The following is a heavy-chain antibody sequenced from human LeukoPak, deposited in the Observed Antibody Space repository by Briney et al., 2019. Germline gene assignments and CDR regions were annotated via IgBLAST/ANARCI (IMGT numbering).Heavy chain of an antibody. D-gene: IGHD5-12*01. J-gene: IGHJ4*02. Sequence: GGSLRLSCAASGFTFSSYSMNWVRQAPGKGLEWVSSISSSSSYIYYADSVKGRSTISRDNAKNSLYLQMNSLRAEDTAVYYCARTAEWLRPSFDYWGQGTPVTVSS. CDR2: ISSSSSYI. CDR3: ARTAEWLRPSFDY. CDR1: GFTFSSYS. V-gene: IGHV3-21*01.